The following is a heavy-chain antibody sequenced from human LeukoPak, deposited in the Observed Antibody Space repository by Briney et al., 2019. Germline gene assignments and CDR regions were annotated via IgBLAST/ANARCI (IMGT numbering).Heavy chain of an antibody. J-gene: IGHJ4*02. CDR3: ATDRREYSYGSFDY. D-gene: IGHD5-18*01. Sequence: GRSQRLSCAASGFTFSSYGMNWVRQAPGKGLEWVAVIWYDGSNKYYADSVKGRFTISRDNSKNTLYLQMNSLRAEDTAVYYCATDRREYSYGSFDYWGQGTLVTVSS. CDR1: GFTFSSYG. V-gene: IGHV3-33*01. CDR2: IWYDGSNK.